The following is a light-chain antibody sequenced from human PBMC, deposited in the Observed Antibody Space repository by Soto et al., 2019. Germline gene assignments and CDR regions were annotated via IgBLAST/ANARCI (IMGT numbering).Light chain of an antibody. CDR2: LNSDGSH. J-gene: IGLJ3*02. CDR3: QTWDTGIWV. Sequence: QSVLTQSPSASASLGASVKLTCTLSSGHTNYAIVRHQQQPEKGPRFLMKLNSDGSHRKGAGIPDRFSGSSSGAERYLTISSLQSEDEADYYCQTWDTGIWVFGGGTKVTVL. V-gene: IGLV4-69*01. CDR1: SGHTNYA.